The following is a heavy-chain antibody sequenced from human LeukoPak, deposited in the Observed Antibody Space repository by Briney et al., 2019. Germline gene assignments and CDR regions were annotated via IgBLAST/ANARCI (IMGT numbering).Heavy chain of an antibody. CDR2: IKQEGREK. J-gene: IGHJ3*01. CDR1: GFTFSRCW. V-gene: IGHV3-7*01. Sequence: GRSLRLSCAASGFTFSRCWMSWVRQAPRKGLECVANIKQEGREKYYVESVKGRFTISRDNAKNSLYLQMNSLRAEDTAVYYCASEVVADAFDVWGQGTMVTVSS. D-gene: IGHD2-15*01. CDR3: ASEVVADAFDV.